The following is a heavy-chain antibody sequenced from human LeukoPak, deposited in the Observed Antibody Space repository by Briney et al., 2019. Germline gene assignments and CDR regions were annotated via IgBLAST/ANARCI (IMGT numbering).Heavy chain of an antibody. D-gene: IGHD2-15*01. CDR1: GGSISSGGYS. CDR3: ARGEGYCSGGSCYSLLFDY. CDR2: IYHSGST. V-gene: IGHV4-30-2*01. Sequence: SQTLSLTCAVSGGSISSGGYSWSWIRQPPGKGLEWIGYIYHSGSTYYNPSLKSRVTISVDRSKNQFSLKLSSVTAADTAVYYCARGEGYCSGGSCYSLLFDYWGQGTLVTVSS. J-gene: IGHJ4*02.